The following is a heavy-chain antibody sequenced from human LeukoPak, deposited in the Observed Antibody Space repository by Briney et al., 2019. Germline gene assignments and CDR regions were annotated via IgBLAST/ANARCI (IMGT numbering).Heavy chain of an antibody. CDR3: ARDDNDFWSGYYYYYYMDV. V-gene: IGHV4-4*07. CDR1: GGSISSYY. Sequence: PSETLSLTCTVSGGSISSYYWSWIRQPAGKGLEWIGRIYTRGSTNYNPSLKSRVTMSVDTSKNQFSLKLSSVTAADTAVYYCARDDNDFWSGYYYYYYMDVWGKGTTVTVSS. CDR2: IYTRGST. D-gene: IGHD3-3*01. J-gene: IGHJ6*03.